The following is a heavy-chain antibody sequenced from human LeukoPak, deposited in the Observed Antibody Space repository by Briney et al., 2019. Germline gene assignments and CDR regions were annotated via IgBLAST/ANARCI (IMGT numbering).Heavy chain of an antibody. Sequence: ASVKVSCKASGYTFTSYGISWVRQAPGQGLEWMGWISAYNGNTNYAQKLQGRVTMTTDTSTSTAYMELRSLRSEDTAVYYCARERPPEGRYCSSTSCYSNWFDPWGQGTLVTVSS. CDR2: ISAYNGNT. V-gene: IGHV1-18*01. J-gene: IGHJ5*02. CDR3: ARERPPEGRYCSSTSCYSNWFDP. D-gene: IGHD2-2*02. CDR1: GYTFTSYG.